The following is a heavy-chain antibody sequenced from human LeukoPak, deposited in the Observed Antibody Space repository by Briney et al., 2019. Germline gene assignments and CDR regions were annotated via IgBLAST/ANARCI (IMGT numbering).Heavy chain of an antibody. CDR2: IYYSGST. CDR1: GGSISSYY. Sequence: PSETLSLTCTVSGGSISSYYWSWIQQPPGKGLEWIGYIYYSGSTNYNPSLKSRVTISVDTSKNQFSLKLSSVTAADTAVYYCARQVLAVAGLDYWGQGTLVTVSS. D-gene: IGHD6-19*01. J-gene: IGHJ4*02. CDR3: ARQVLAVAGLDY. V-gene: IGHV4-59*08.